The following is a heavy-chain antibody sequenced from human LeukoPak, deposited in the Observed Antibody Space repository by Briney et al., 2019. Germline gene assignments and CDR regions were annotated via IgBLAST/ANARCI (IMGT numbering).Heavy chain of an antibody. Sequence: TGGSLRLSCAASGFTFSSYSMNWVRQAPGKGLEWVSYISSSSSTIYYADSVKGRFTISRDNAKNSLYLQMNSLRAEDTAVYYCAREGGVVVLDYWGQGTLVTVSS. V-gene: IGHV3-48*04. CDR3: AREGGVVVLDY. D-gene: IGHD3-22*01. CDR1: GFTFSSYS. CDR2: ISSSSSTI. J-gene: IGHJ4*02.